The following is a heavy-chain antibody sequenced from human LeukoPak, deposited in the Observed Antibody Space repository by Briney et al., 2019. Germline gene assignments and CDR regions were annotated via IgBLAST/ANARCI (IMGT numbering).Heavy chain of an antibody. J-gene: IGHJ6*04. V-gene: IGHV3-21*01. CDR1: GFTFSSYS. Sequence: GGSLRLSCEASGFTFSSYSMNWVRQAPGKGLEWVSSISSSSSYIHYADSVKGRFTISRDNAKNSLYLQMNSLRAEDTAVYYCAELGITMIGGVWGKGTTVTISS. D-gene: IGHD3-10*02. CDR2: ISSSSSYI. CDR3: AELGITMIGGV.